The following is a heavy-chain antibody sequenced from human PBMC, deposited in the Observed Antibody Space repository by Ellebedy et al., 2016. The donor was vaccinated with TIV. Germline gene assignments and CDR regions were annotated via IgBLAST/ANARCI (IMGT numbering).Heavy chain of an antibody. CDR1: GYSFTSYW. V-gene: IGHV5-51*01. CDR3: ARPNSWYLYGMDV. J-gene: IGHJ6*02. Sequence: GESLKISXKGSGYSFTSYWIGWVRQMPGKGLEWMGIIYPGDSDTRYSPSFQGQVTISADKSISTAYLQWSSLKASDTAMYYCARPNSWYLYGMDVWGQGTTVTVSS. CDR2: IYPGDSDT. D-gene: IGHD6-13*01.